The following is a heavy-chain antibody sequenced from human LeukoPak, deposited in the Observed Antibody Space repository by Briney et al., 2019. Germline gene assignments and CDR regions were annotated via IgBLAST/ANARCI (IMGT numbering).Heavy chain of an antibody. V-gene: IGHV4-59*01. CDR2: IYYSGST. J-gene: IGHJ1*01. CDR1: GGSISSYY. D-gene: IGHD3-22*01. Sequence: SETLSLTCTVSGGSISSYYWSWIRQPPGKGLEWIGYIYYSGSTNYNPSLKSRVTISVDTSKNQFSLKLSSVTAADTAVYYCARGVGYYDSSGYKHWGQGTLVTVSS. CDR3: ARGVGYYDSSGYKH.